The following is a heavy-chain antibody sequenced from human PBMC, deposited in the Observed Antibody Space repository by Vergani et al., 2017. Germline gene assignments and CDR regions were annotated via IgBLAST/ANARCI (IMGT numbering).Heavy chain of an antibody. Sequence: QVQLVESGGGVVQPGRSLRLSCAASGFTFSSYGMHWVRQAPGKGLEWVAVIWYDGSNKYYADSVKGRFTISRDNSKNTLYLQMNSLRAEDTAVYYCAKDTRGYYYDSSIDDWGQGTLVTVSS. J-gene: IGHJ4*02. V-gene: IGHV3-33*06. CDR3: AKDTRGYYYDSSIDD. CDR2: IWYDGSNK. CDR1: GFTFSSYG. D-gene: IGHD3-22*01.